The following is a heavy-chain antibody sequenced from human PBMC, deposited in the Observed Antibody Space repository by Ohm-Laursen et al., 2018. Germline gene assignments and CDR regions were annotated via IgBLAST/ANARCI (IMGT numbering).Heavy chain of an antibody. CDR1: GFTVGNNY. D-gene: IGHD5-24*01. CDR2: IYSGGST. V-gene: IGHV3-66*01. Sequence: SLRLSCTASGFTVGNNYMSWVRQAPRKGLEWVSFIYSGGSTYYADSVKGRFTISRDNSKNTLYLQMNSLGAEDTAVYYCAKDLRVATITPFDYWGQGTLVTVSS. J-gene: IGHJ4*02. CDR3: AKDLRVATITPFDY.